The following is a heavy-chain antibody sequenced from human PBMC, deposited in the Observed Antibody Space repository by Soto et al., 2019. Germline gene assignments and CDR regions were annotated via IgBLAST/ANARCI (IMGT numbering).Heavy chain of an antibody. CDR3: TRGPSLEAFLDC. CDR1: GVPIRSENW. Sequence: SETLSLTCAVSGVPIRSENWWTWVRQPPGKGLEWIAEIYHSGVTNYNPSLKSRATISVDKSKNQFSLDLYSVTAADTAVYFCTRGPSLEAFLDCWGQGTLVTVSS. V-gene: IGHV4-4*02. J-gene: IGHJ4*02. D-gene: IGHD1-1*01. CDR2: IYHSGVT.